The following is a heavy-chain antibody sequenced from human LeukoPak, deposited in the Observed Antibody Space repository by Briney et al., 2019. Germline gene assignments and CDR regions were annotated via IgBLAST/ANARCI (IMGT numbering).Heavy chain of an antibody. D-gene: IGHD2-2*01. J-gene: IGHJ3*02. CDR1: GGSFSGYY. CDR2: INHSGST. Sequence: SETLSLTCAVYGGSFSGYYWSWIRQPPGKGLEWIGEINHSGSTNYNPSLKSRVTISVDTSKNQFSLKLSSVTAADTAVYYCARGSLIADDCSSTSCPVTPIRVSSLAFDIWGQGTMVTVSS. V-gene: IGHV4-34*01. CDR3: ARGSLIADDCSSTSCPVTPIRVSSLAFDI.